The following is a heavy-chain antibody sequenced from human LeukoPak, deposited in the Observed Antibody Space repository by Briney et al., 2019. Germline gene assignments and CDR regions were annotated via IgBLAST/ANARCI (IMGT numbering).Heavy chain of an antibody. CDR1: GGSFSGYY. Sequence: PSETLSLTCAVYGGSFSGYYWSWIRQPPGKGLEWIGEINHSGRTNYNPSLKSRVTISVDTSKNQFSLKLSSVTAADTAVYYCARGGPLSGSYYGPIDYWGQGTLVTVSS. J-gene: IGHJ4*02. CDR2: INHSGRT. V-gene: IGHV4-34*01. CDR3: ARGGPLSGSYYGPIDY. D-gene: IGHD1-26*01.